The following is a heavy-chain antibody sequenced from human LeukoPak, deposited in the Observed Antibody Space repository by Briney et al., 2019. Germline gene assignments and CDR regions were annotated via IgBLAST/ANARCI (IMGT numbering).Heavy chain of an antibody. D-gene: IGHD3-10*01. CDR3: AREGSLHLGDAFDI. J-gene: IGHJ3*02. CDR2: IYTSGGT. V-gene: IGHV4-4*07. CDR1: GGSISSYY. Sequence: SETLSLTCTVSGGSISSYYWSWIRQPAGKGPEWIGRIYTSGGTNYNPSLKSRVTMSVDTSKNQFSLKLSSVTAADTAVYYCAREGSLHLGDAFDIWGQGTMVTVSS.